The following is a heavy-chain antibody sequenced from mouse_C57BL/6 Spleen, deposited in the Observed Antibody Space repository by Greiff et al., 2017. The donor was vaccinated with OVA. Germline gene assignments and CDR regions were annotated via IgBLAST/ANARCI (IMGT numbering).Heavy chain of an antibody. D-gene: IGHD4-1*01. CDR1: GFTFSDYG. Sequence: EVKLVESGGGLVKPGGSLKLSCAASGFTFSDYGMHWVRQAPEKGLEWVAYISSGSSTIYYADTVKGRFTISRDNAMNTLFLPMTSLRSEDTAMYYCARPGTGYFDVWGTGTTVTVSS. CDR3: ARPGTGYFDV. J-gene: IGHJ1*03. CDR2: ISSGSSTI. V-gene: IGHV5-17*01.